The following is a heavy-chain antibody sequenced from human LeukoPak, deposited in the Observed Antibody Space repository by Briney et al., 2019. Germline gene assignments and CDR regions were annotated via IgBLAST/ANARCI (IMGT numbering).Heavy chain of an antibody. Sequence: GGSLRLSCAASGFTFSGSAMHWVRQASGKGLEWVSYISSSGSTIYYADSVKGQFTISRDNAKNSLYLQMNSLRAEDTAVYYCARRLRRNYFDYWGQGTLVTVSS. CDR1: GFTFSGSA. D-gene: IGHD4-17*01. V-gene: IGHV3-48*03. CDR3: ARRLRRNYFDY. J-gene: IGHJ4*02. CDR2: ISSSGSTI.